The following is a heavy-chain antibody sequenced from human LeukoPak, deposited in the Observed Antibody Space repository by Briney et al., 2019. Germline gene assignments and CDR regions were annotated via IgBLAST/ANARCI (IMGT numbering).Heavy chain of an antibody. J-gene: IGHJ4*02. CDR3: AKQASSHLEAYFDY. Sequence: PGGSLRLSCAASGFTFSSYAMSWVRQAPGKGLEWVSAISHSGGSTYYADSVKGRFTVSRDNSKNTLYLQMNSLRAEDTAVYYCAKQASSHLEAYFDYWGQGTLVTVS. CDR2: ISHSGGST. D-gene: IGHD6-13*01. CDR1: GFTFSSYA. V-gene: IGHV3-23*01.